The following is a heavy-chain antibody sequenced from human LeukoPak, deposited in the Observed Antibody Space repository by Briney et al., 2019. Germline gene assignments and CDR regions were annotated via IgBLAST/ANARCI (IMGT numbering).Heavy chain of an antibody. V-gene: IGHV1-2*02. Sequence: GASVKVSCKASGYTFTGYYMHWVRQAPGQGLEWMGWINRNSGGTNYAQKFQGRVTMTRDTSISTAYMELSRLRSDDTAVYYCARAFDYTAAYLHYYYMDVWGKGTTVTVSS. CDR3: ARAFDYTAAYLHYYYMDV. CDR2: INRNSGGT. D-gene: IGHD3-16*01. CDR1: GYTFTGYY. J-gene: IGHJ6*03.